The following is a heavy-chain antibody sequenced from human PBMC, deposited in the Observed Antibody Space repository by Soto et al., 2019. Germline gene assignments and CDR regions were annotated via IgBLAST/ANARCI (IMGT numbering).Heavy chain of an antibody. D-gene: IGHD1-26*01. Sequence: HPGGSLRLSCAASGFTFSSYAMHWVRQAPGKGLEWVAVISYDGSNKYYADSVKGRFTISRDNSKNTLYLQMNSLRAEDTAVYYCARDIVPSVGATGYYYYGMDVWGQGTTVTVSS. J-gene: IGHJ6*02. CDR1: GFTFSSYA. CDR3: ARDIVPSVGATGYYYYGMDV. CDR2: ISYDGSNK. V-gene: IGHV3-30-3*01.